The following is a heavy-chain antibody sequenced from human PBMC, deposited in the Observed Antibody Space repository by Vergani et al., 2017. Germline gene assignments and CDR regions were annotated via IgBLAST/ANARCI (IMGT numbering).Heavy chain of an antibody. CDR3: AKLVNYDFWSGYDTFDC. CDR2: ISGSGGST. J-gene: IGHJ4*02. D-gene: IGHD3-3*01. Sequence: EVQLLESGGGLVQPGGSLRLSCAASGFTFSSYAMSWVRQAPGKGLEWVSAISGSGGSTYYADSVKGRFTISRDNSKNTLYLQMNSLRAEDTAVYYCAKLVNYDFWSGYDTFDCGGQGTLVTVSS. CDR1: GFTFSSYA. V-gene: IGHV3-23*01.